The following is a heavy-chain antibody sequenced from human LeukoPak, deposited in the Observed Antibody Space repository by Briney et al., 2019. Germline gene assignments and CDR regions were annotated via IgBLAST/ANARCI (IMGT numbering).Heavy chain of an antibody. CDR2: IYCSGST. CDR1: GGSISSSSYY. D-gene: IGHD6-13*01. CDR3: ARRFRSWDAFDI. J-gene: IGHJ3*02. Sequence: PSETLSLTCTVSGGSISSSSYYWGWIRQPPGKGLEWIGSIYCSGSTYYNPSLKSRVTISVDTSKNQFSLKLSSVTAADTAVYYCARRFRSWDAFDIWGQGTMVTVSS. V-gene: IGHV4-39*01.